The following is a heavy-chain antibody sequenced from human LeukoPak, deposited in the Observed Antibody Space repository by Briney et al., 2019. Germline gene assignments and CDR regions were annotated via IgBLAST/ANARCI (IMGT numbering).Heavy chain of an antibody. CDR1: GFTFSSYG. CDR3: ARGRSGSYYNKFDY. J-gene: IGHJ4*02. CDR2: ISSNGGST. V-gene: IGHV3-64*01. Sequence: GGSLRLSCAASGFTFSSYGMSWVRQAPGKGLEYVSAISSNGGSTYYANSVKGRFTISRDNSKNTLYLQMGSLRAEDMAVYYCARGRSGSYYNKFDYWGQGTLVTVSS. D-gene: IGHD3-10*01.